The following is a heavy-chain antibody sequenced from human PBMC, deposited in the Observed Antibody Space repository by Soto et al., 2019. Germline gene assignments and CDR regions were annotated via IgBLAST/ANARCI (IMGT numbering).Heavy chain of an antibody. Sequence: ASVKVSCKASGFTFTSSAMQWVRQARGQRLEWIGWIVVGSGNTNYAQKFQERVTITRDMSTSTAYMELSSLRSEDTAVYYCAADLGYYGSGSYYPYDYWGQGTLVTVSS. CDR2: IVVGSGNT. J-gene: IGHJ4*02. CDR1: GFTFTSSA. V-gene: IGHV1-58*02. CDR3: AADLGYYGSGSYYPYDY. D-gene: IGHD3-10*01.